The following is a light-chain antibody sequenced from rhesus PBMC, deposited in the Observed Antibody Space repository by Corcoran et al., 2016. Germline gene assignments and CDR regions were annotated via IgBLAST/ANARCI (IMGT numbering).Light chain of an antibody. CDR3: SSYASSSTYI. Sequence: QAAPTQSPSVSGAPGQSVTISCTGTSRDIGGYNRVSWYQQHPGKAPKLMIYEISKRPSGVSDRFSGSKSGNTASLTISGLQAEDESDYYRSSYASSSTYIFGAGTRLTVL. CDR2: EIS. CDR1: SRDIGGYNR. J-gene: IGLJ1*01. V-gene: IGLV2-13*03.